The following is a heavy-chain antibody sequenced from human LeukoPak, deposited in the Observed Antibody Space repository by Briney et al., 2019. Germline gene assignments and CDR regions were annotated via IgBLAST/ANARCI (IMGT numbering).Heavy chain of an antibody. V-gene: IGHV4-61*02. J-gene: IGHJ4*02. CDR1: GGFIRGSDFY. D-gene: IGHD1-26*01. CDR2: IYTSGST. Sequence: SETLSLTCTVSGGFIRGSDFYWSWIRQPAGEGLEWIGRIYTSGSTNYNPSLKSRVTISVDTSKNQFSLKLSSVTAADTAVYYCARELGVNYFDYWGQGTLVTVSS. CDR3: ARELGVNYFDY.